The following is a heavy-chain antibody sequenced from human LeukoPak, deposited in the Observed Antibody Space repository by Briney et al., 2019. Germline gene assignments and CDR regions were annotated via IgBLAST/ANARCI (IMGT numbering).Heavy chain of an antibody. V-gene: IGHV1-69*06. CDR2: IIPIFGTA. J-gene: IGHJ4*02. Sequence: ASVKVSCKASGGTFSSYAISWVRQAPGQGLEWMGRIIPIFGTANYAQKFQGRVTITADKSTSTAYMQLSSLRSEDTAVYYCGRGDYYDSSGCDYWGQGTLVTVSS. CDR3: GRGDYYDSSGCDY. CDR1: GGTFSSYA. D-gene: IGHD3-22*01.